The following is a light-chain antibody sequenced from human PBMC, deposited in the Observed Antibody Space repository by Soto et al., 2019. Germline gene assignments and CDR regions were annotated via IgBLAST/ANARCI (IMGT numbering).Light chain of an antibody. CDR2: DAS. V-gene: IGKV3D-15*01. Sequence: EIVMTQSPATLSVSPGERATLSCRASQTVGSNLAWYQQKRGQAPRLLIYDASTRATGIPARFSGSGSGTDFTLTISSLQSEDFALYYCQQYNYWPRTFGQGSKLEI. J-gene: IGKJ2*01. CDR1: QTVGSN. CDR3: QQYNYWPRT.